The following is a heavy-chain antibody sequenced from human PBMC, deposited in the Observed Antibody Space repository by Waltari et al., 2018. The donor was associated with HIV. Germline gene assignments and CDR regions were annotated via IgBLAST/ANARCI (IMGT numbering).Heavy chain of an antibody. D-gene: IGHD6-13*01. Sequence: VQVVQSGGGVVQPGRSLRLSCEGAGFTFSRYGMPWVRQAPGKGLEWVALIWYDGSNKYYADSVKGRFAISRDNSKNTVYLQMNSLRAEDTAVYYCARDRSSSWYGKDYYYFGMDVWGQGTTVTVSS. CDR1: GFTFSRYG. CDR2: IWYDGSNK. J-gene: IGHJ6*02. V-gene: IGHV3-33*01. CDR3: ARDRSSSWYGKDYYYFGMDV.